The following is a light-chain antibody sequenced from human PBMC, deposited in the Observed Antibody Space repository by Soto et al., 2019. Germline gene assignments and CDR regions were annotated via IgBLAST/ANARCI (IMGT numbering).Light chain of an antibody. CDR1: QGISNY. Sequence: IRMTQSPSSFSASTGDRVTITCRASQGISNYLAWYQQNPGKAPKLLIHGASALQSGVPSRFSGSGSGTDFTLTISCLQSEDFATYYCQQYYSYPRTFGQGTKVEIK. J-gene: IGKJ1*01. CDR2: GAS. V-gene: IGKV1-8*01. CDR3: QQYYSYPRT.